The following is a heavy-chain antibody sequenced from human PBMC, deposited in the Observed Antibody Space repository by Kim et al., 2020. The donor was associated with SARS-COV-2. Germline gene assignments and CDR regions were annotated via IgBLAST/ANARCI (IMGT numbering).Heavy chain of an antibody. CDR3: ASIVVVTRSIHSGGMDV. Sequence: SETLSLTCTVSGGSISSSSYYWGWIRQPPGKGLEWIGSIYYSGSTYYNPSLKSRVTISVDTSKNQFSLKLSSVTAADTAVYYCASIVVVTRSIHSGGMDVWGQGTTVTVSS. CDR2: IYYSGST. J-gene: IGHJ6*02. D-gene: IGHD2-21*02. CDR1: GGSISSSSYY. V-gene: IGHV4-39*01.